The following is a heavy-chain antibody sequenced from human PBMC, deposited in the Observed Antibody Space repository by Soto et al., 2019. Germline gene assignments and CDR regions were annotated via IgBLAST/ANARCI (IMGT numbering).Heavy chain of an antibody. Sequence: QVQLVQSGAEVKKPGASVKVSCKASGYTFTSYDINWVRQATGQGLEWMGWMNPNSGNTGYAQKLQGRVTMTRNTSISTAYMELSSLRSEDTAVYYCARGYCSGGSCYSFYYYYYMDVWGKGTTVTVSS. V-gene: IGHV1-8*01. CDR3: ARGYCSGGSCYSFYYYYYMDV. D-gene: IGHD2-15*01. CDR1: GYTFTSYD. CDR2: MNPNSGNT. J-gene: IGHJ6*03.